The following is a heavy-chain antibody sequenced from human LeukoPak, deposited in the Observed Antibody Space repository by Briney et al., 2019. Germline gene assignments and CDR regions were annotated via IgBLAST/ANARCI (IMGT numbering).Heavy chain of an antibody. V-gene: IGHV3-64D*06. CDR2: ITSSGGST. Sequence: GGSLRLSCSASGFTFSTYPMHWVRQAPGKGLEYVSSITSSGGSTYYADSVNGRFTISRDNSKSTLYLQMSSLRVEDTAVYYCVKKVVAGAGKVFYFENWGQGTLVTVSS. CDR3: VKKVVAGAGKVFYFEN. J-gene: IGHJ4*02. CDR1: GFTFSTYP. D-gene: IGHD6-19*01.